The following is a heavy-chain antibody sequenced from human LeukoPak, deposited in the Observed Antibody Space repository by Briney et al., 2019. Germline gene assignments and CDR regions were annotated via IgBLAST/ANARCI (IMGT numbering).Heavy chain of an antibody. Sequence: SETLSLTCTVSGGSISSGGYYWSWIRQPPGKGLEWIGYIYYGGSTYYSPSLKSRVTISVDTSKNQFSLKLSSVTAADTAVYFCARVYGDYYFDYWGQGTLVTVSS. CDR1: GGSISSGGYY. V-gene: IGHV4-31*03. CDR2: IYYGGST. J-gene: IGHJ4*02. D-gene: IGHD4-17*01. CDR3: ARVYGDYYFDY.